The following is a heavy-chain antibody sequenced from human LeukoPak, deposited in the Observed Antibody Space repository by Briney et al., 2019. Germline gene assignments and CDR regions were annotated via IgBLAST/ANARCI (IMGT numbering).Heavy chain of an antibody. CDR2: IYYSGST. CDR1: GGSISSGDYY. CDR3: VRDRWGTGGYFDY. Sequence: SETLSLTCTVSGGSISSGDYYWSWIRQPPGKGLEWIGYIYYSGSTYYTPSLKSRVTISVDTSKNQFSLKLSSVTAADTAVYYCVRDRWGTGGYFDYWGQGTLVTVSS. V-gene: IGHV4-30-4*02. D-gene: IGHD7-27*01. J-gene: IGHJ4*02.